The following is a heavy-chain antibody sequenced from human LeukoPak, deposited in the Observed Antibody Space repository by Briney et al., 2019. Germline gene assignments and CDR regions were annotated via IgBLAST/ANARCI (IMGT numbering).Heavy chain of an antibody. CDR2: IKQDGSEK. CDR3: ARDKDSWAYGDFYDN. V-gene: IGHV3-7*01. Sequence: GGSLRLSCAASGFAFSSYWMSWVRQAPGKGLEWVANIKQDGSEKYYVDSVKGRFTISRDDAKNSLFLQMNSLRVEDTAVYYCARDKDSWAYGDFYDNWGQGTLVTVSS. J-gene: IGHJ4*02. CDR1: GFAFSSYW. D-gene: IGHD4-17*01.